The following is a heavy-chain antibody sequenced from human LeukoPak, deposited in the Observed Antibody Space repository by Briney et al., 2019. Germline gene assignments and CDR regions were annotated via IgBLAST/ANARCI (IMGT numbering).Heavy chain of an antibody. Sequence: SETLSLTCTVSGGSISSSSYYWGWIRQPPGKGLEWIGSIYYSGSTYYNPSLKSRVTISVDTSKNQFSLKLSSVTAADTAVYYCARDVGYYYGSGSYYNPNHDAFDIWGQGTMVTVSS. V-gene: IGHV4-39*07. D-gene: IGHD3-10*01. CDR1: GGSISSSSYY. J-gene: IGHJ3*02. CDR3: ARDVGYYYGSGSYYNPNHDAFDI. CDR2: IYYSGST.